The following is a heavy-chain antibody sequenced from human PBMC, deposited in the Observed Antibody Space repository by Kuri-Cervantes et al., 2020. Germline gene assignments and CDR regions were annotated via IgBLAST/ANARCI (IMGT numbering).Heavy chain of an antibody. CDR1: GIIFSNYI. Sequence: GESLIICYVASGIIFSNYIMNLVREAPGKRLDWVSSINSDNTYIHYTNTVKGRFTISRDNAKNLVFLQMNSLRAEDTAQYYWTRDVGGNEAFDIWGQGTMVTVSS. D-gene: IGHD3-16*01. V-gene: IGHV3-21*03. CDR3: TRDVGGNEAFDI. J-gene: IGHJ3*02. CDR2: INSDNTYI.